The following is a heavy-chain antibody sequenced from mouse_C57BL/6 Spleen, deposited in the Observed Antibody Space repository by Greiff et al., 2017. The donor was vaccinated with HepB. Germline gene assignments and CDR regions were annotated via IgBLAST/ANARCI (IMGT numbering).Heavy chain of an antibody. J-gene: IGHJ1*03. D-gene: IGHD1-1*01. CDR1: GYAFSSSW. CDR3: ARHGSSFYWYFDV. Sequence: QVQLQQSGPELVKPGASVKISCKASGYAFSSSWMNWVKQRPGKGLEWIGRIYPGDGDTNYNGKFKGKATLTADKSSSTAYMQLSSLTSEDSAVYFCARHGSSFYWYFDVWGTGTTVTVSS. V-gene: IGHV1-82*01. CDR2: IYPGDGDT.